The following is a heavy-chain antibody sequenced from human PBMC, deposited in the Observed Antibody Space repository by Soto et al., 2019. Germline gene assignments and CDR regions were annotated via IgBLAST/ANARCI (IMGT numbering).Heavy chain of an antibody. D-gene: IGHD4-4*01. J-gene: IGHJ4*02. V-gene: IGHV3-23*01. CDR1: GFTFSSYA. CDR2: MSGSGGST. Sequence: GGSLRLSCAASGFTFSSYAMSWVRQAPGKGLEWVSAMSGSGGSTYYADSVKGRFTISRDNSKDTLYMQMNSLRAEDTAVYYCAKTAPYSNYVGGFDYWGQGTLVTVSS. CDR3: AKTAPYSNYVGGFDY.